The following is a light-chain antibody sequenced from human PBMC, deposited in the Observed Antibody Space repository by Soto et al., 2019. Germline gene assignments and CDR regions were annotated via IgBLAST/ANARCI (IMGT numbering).Light chain of an antibody. Sequence: EIVMTQSPATLYVSRRERSTLSCRASQSVSSNLAWYQQKPGQAPRLLIYGASTRATGIPARFSGSGSGTEFTLTISSLQSEDFAVYYCQQYNNWPRTFGQGTRLEIK. CDR2: GAS. CDR3: QQYNNWPRT. CDR1: QSVSSN. J-gene: IGKJ5*01. V-gene: IGKV3-15*01.